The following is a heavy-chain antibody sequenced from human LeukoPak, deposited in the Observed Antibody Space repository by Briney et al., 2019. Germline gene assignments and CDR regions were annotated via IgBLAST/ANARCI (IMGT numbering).Heavy chain of an antibody. CDR3: ARGFSHSEDYFDY. Sequence: GGSLRLSCAASGFTFSNYWMTWVRQAPGKGLEWVANINQDVSEKYYVDSVKGRFTISRDNAKNSLFLQMNRLRAEDTAVYYCARGFSHSEDYFDYWGQGTLVTVSS. CDR2: INQDVSEK. CDR1: GFTFSNYW. J-gene: IGHJ4*02. D-gene: IGHD2-21*01. V-gene: IGHV3-7*05.